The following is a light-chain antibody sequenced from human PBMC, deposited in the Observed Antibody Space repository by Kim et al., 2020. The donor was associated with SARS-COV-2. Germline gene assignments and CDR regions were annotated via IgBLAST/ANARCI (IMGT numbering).Light chain of an antibody. CDR1: SSDVGGYNY. Sequence: QSVTCSCTGTSSDVGGYNYVSWYQQHPGKAPKLMIYEVSKRPSGVPDRFSGSKSGNTASLTVSGLQAEDEADYYCSSYAGSNNLGVFGTGTKVTVL. CDR3: SSYAGSNNLGV. CDR2: EVS. V-gene: IGLV2-8*01. J-gene: IGLJ1*01.